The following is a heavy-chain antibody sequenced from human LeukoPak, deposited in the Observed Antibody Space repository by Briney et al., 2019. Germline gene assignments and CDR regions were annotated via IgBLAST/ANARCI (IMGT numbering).Heavy chain of an antibody. CDR3: ARTHEVLTDAFDI. D-gene: IGHD3-10*01. J-gene: IGHJ3*02. Sequence: SETLSLTCTVSGGSISSYYWSWIRQPPGKGLEWIGYIYYSGSTNYNPSLKSRVTISVDTSKNQFSLKLSSVTAADTAVYYCARTHEVLTDAFDIWGQGTMVTVSP. CDR2: IYYSGST. V-gene: IGHV4-59*01. CDR1: GGSISSYY.